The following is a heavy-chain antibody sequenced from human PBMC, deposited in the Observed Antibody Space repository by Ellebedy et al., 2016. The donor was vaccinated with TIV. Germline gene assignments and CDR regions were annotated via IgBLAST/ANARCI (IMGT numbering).Heavy chain of an antibody. V-gene: IGHV3-23*01. Sequence: PGGSLRLSCVASGFTFNTYSMSWVRKAPGKGLEGVSAIRGPSITKLYTDSVKGRFPVSRDNSKSTLYLEMSSLRIEDTAIYYCVECRLGSCQYSSFESWGQGVLVTVSS. CDR2: IRGPSITK. CDR3: VECRLGSCQYSSFES. J-gene: IGHJ4*02. D-gene: IGHD2-15*01. CDR1: GFTFNTYS.